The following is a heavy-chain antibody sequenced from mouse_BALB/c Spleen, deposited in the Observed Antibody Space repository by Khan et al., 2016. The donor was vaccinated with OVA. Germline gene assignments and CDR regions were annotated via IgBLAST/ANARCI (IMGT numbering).Heavy chain of an antibody. CDR2: IAPGSGSF. CDR3: ARSKCCGSGLYAMDY. CDR1: GYTFTSYW. V-gene: IGHV1S41*01. D-gene: IGHD1-1*01. J-gene: IGHJ4*01. Sequence: DLVMPGAAVTLSCKASGYTFTSYWINWIKQRPGQGLEWIGRIAPGSGSFSYNDIFKGKKTVTVDASSTPASIQLSSLSSADSAASVGARSKCCGSGLYAMDYWGQGTSVTVSA.